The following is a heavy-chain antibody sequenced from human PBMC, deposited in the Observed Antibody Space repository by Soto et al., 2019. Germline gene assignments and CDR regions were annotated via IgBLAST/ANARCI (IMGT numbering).Heavy chain of an antibody. CDR1: GYTFTSYG. D-gene: IGHD3-10*01. J-gene: IGHJ3*02. Sequence: ASVKVSCKASGYTFTSYGISWVRQAPGQGLEWMGWISAYNGNTNYAQKLQGRVTMTTDTSTSTAYMELRSLRSDDTAVYYCARTGWFGEPPDAFDIWGQGTMVTVSS. CDR2: ISAYNGNT. V-gene: IGHV1-18*01. CDR3: ARTGWFGEPPDAFDI.